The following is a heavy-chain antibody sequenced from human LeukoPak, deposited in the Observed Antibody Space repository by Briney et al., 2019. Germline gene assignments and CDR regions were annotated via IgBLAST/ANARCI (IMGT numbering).Heavy chain of an antibody. CDR3: ARQDGYGDYVDPPGDY. CDR1: GFTFSSYA. D-gene: IGHD4-17*01. Sequence: GGSLRLSCAASGFTFSSYAMSWVRQAPGKGLEWVSAISGSGGSTYYADSVKGRFTISRDNAKNSLYLQMNSLRAEDTAVYYCARQDGYGDYVDPPGDYWGQGTLVTVSS. V-gene: IGHV3-23*01. J-gene: IGHJ4*02. CDR2: ISGSGGST.